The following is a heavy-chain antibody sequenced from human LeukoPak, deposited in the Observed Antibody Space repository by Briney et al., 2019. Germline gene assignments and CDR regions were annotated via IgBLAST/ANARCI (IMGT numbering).Heavy chain of an antibody. CDR1: GFTFTRYG. CDR2: ISGSTSAV. J-gene: IGHJ4*02. D-gene: IGHD5-24*01. CDR3: ARRDDHNGRDY. Sequence: GGSLRLSCAASGFTFTRYGMVWVRQAPGKGLEWVSYISGSTSAVYYADSVRGRFTISRDNAKNSLYLQMNSLRDDDTAVYYCARRDDHNGRDYWGQGTLVTVSS. V-gene: IGHV3-48*02.